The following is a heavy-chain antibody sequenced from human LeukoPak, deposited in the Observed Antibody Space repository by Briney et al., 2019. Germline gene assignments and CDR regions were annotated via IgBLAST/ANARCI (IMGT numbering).Heavy chain of an antibody. CDR2: IYYTGST. J-gene: IGHJ4*02. V-gene: IGHV4-59*01. CDR1: GGSISSYY. CDR3: ARELCTTSTCYFDY. D-gene: IGHD2/OR15-2a*01. Sequence: PSETLSLTCSVSGGSISSYYRSWIRQPPGKGLEWIGYIYYTGSTNYNPSLKSRVTISLDTSKNQFSLKVNSVTAADTAVYYCARELCTTSTCYFDYWGQGTLVTVSS.